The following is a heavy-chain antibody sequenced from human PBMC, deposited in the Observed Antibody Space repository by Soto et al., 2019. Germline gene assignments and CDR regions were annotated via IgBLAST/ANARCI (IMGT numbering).Heavy chain of an antibody. V-gene: IGHV3-30*18. CDR3: AKDHLPYTVTTPGS. J-gene: IGHJ5*02. CDR1: GFTFSTYG. D-gene: IGHD4-17*01. Sequence: QVQVVESGGGVVQPGRSLRLSCAASGFTFSTYGMHWVRQAPGKGLEWVAVISYDGSNKYYADSVKGRFTISRDNSKNTVDLQMNSLRAEDTAVFYCAKDHLPYTVTTPGSWGQGTLVTVSS. CDR2: ISYDGSNK.